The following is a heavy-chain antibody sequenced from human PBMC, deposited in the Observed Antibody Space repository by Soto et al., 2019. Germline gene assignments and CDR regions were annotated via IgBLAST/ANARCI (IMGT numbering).Heavy chain of an antibody. V-gene: IGHV4-31*03. CDR2: IHYSGST. J-gene: IGHJ5*02. CDR1: GGSISSGGYY. D-gene: IGHD6-6*01. Sequence: QVQLQESGPGLVKPSQTLSLTCTVSGGSISSGGYYWSWIRQHPGKGLEYIGDIHYSGSTYYIPSLKSRVTSSVDTSKNLFSLKLSSVTAADTAVYYCARERASSSAWFDPWGQGTLVTVS. CDR3: ARERASSSAWFDP.